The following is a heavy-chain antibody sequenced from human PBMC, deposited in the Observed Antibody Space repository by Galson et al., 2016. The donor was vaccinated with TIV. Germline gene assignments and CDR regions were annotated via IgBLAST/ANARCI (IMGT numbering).Heavy chain of an antibody. CDR3: AKDHPSSGWPAFES. CDR1: GFPFNSYGSYG. Sequence: SLRLSCAASGFPFNSYGSYGMNWVRQAPGKGLEWVSAISDSGDSTYYADSVKGRFTISRDNSKNTLYLQMNSLRAGDTATYFCAKDHPSSGWPAFESWGQGILVTVSS. V-gene: IGHV3-23*01. CDR2: ISDSGDST. J-gene: IGHJ4*02. D-gene: IGHD6-19*01.